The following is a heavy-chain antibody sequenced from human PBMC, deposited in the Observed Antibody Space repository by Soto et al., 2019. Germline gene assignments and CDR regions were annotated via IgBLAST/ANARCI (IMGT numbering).Heavy chain of an antibody. CDR2: ISATGDRT. V-gene: IGHV3-23*01. J-gene: IGHJ6*02. CDR3: ARVVVHGTTSGGMDV. CDR1: GFTFSIYA. Sequence: PGGSLRLSCAASGFTFSIYAMSWVRQAPGKGLDWVAAISATGDRTYYANSVKGRFTISRDNSKNTLYLQMDSLGAEDTAVYYCARVVVHGTTSGGMDVWGQGTTVTVSS. D-gene: IGHD1-1*01.